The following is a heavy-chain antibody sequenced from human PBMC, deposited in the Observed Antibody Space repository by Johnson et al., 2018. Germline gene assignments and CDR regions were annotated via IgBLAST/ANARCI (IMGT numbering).Heavy chain of an antibody. CDR3: ASDRAPRGYDGMDV. V-gene: IGHV3-33*01. D-gene: IGHD3-10*01. Sequence: QVQLVESGGGVVQPGRSLRLSCAASGFTFRSYGMHWVRQAPGKGLEWVAVIWYDGSYKYYADSVKGRFTISRDNSKDTLYLQMNGLRAEDTAGYYCASDRAPRGYDGMDVWGQGTTVTVSS. CDR1: GFTFRSYG. CDR2: IWYDGSYK. J-gene: IGHJ6*02.